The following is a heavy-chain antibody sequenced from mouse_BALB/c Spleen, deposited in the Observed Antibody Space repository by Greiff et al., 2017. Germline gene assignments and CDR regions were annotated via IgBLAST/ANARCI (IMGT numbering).Heavy chain of an antibody. V-gene: IGHV1S41*01. D-gene: IGHD2-14*01. CDR3: ARDYGYDGYAMDY. CDR2: IAPGSGST. CDR1: GYTFTSYW. J-gene: IGHJ4*01. Sequence: DLVKPGASVKLSCKASGYTFTSYWINWIKQRPGQGLEWIGRIAPGSGSTYYNEMIKGKATLTVDTSSSTAYIQLSSLSSEDSAVYFCARDYGYDGYAMDYWGQGTSVTVSS.